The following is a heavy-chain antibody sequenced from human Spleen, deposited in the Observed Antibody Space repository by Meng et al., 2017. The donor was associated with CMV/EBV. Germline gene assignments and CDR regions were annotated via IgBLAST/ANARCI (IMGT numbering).Heavy chain of an antibody. J-gene: IGHJ4*02. D-gene: IGHD6-13*01. CDR3: VRADPFSSSWLAY. CDR1: GFIVSSNY. V-gene: IGHV3-53*01. CDR2: IYNSGRT. Sequence: AASGFIVSSNYMSWVRQAPGKGLEWVSIIYNSGRTYYAGSVKGRFTISRDSSNNTLYLQMNSLRAEDTAVYYCVRADPFSSSWLAYWGQGTLVTVSS.